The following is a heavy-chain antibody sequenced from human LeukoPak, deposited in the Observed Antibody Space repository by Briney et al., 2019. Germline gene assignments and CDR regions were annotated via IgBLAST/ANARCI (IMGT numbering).Heavy chain of an antibody. J-gene: IGHJ6*04. V-gene: IGHV3-7*03. Sequence: GGSLRLSCAASGFTFSSYWMSWVRQAPGKGLEWVAKIKQDGSEENYVDSVKGRFTISRDNAKNSLYLQMNSLRAEDTAVYYCARDNIVVVPATMTMGYYYYGMDVWGKGTTVTVSS. CDR3: ARDNIVVVPATMTMGYYYYGMDV. D-gene: IGHD2-2*01. CDR2: IKQDGSEE. CDR1: GFTFSSYW.